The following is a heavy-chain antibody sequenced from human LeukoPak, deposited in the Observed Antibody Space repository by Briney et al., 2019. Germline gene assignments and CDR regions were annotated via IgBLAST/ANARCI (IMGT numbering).Heavy chain of an antibody. J-gene: IGHJ4*02. V-gene: IGHV1-69*06. CDR2: IIPIFGTA. CDR1: GGTFSSYA. Sequence: SVKVSCKASGGTFSSYAISWVRQAPGQGLEWMGRIIPIFGTANYAQKFQGRVTITADKSTSTAYMELSSLRSEDTAVYYCARCRYNWNDAAYWGQGTLVTVSS. CDR3: ARCRYNWNDAAY. D-gene: IGHD1-20*01.